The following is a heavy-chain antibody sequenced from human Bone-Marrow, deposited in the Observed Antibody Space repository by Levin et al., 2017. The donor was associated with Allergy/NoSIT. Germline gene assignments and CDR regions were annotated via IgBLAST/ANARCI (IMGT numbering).Heavy chain of an antibody. CDR1: GFAFNKAW. V-gene: IGHV3-15*07. J-gene: IGHJ6*02. CDR2: ISTTVDGGRT. Sequence: SCAASGFAFNKAWMTWVRQAPGKGLEWVGRISTTVDGGRTDYAAPVQGSFTISRDDSNDTLYLQMNSLKIEDTAVYYCSSWYFTYGVDVWGQGATVTVSS. D-gene: IGHD6-13*01. CDR3: SSWYFTYGVDV.